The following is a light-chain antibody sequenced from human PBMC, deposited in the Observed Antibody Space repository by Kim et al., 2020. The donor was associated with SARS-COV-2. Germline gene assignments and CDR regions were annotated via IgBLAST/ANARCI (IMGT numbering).Light chain of an antibody. CDR3: CSYAGSVV. CDR1: RSDVGSYNA. J-gene: IGLJ2*01. CDR2: EVT. Sequence: GQPDTSYGTGTRSDVGSYNAVAWYQQDQGKAPKLIIYEVTKRPSGVPDRFSGSKSGNTASLTISGLQAEDEADYYCCSYAGSVVFGGGTQLTVL. V-gene: IGLV2-11*01.